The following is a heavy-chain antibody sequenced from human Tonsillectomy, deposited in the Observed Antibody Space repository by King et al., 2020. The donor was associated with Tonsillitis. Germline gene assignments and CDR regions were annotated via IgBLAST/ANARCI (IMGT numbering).Heavy chain of an antibody. V-gene: IGHV1-69*09. D-gene: IGHD3/OR15-3a*01. CDR1: GGTFSSSA. Sequence: VQLVESGAEVKKPGSSVKVSCKASGGTFSSSAITWVRQAPRQGVEWMGRNIPILGIASYAQKFQGRGTITADKSTSTAYMELSSLRSEDTAVYYCAREQSGGLVPFDPWGQGTLVTVSS. J-gene: IGHJ5*02. CDR3: AREQSGGLVPFDP. CDR2: NIPILGIA.